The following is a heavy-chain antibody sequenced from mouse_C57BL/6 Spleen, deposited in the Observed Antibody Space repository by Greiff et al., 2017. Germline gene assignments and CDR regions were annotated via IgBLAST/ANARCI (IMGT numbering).Heavy chain of an antibody. CDR2: IDPSDSYT. CDR1: GFTFTSYW. Sequence: QVQLLQSGAGLVLPGASLNLSCTASGFTFTSYWMRWVHQPPGQGLEWIGDIDPSDSYTNYNQNLKGKSTLTVDKSTSTSYMQLSSLTYDDSAVYCCASSGGYWAMDYWGQGTSVTVSS. J-gene: IGHJ4*01. D-gene: IGHD1-1*02. CDR3: ASSGGYWAMDY. V-gene: IGHV1-69*01.